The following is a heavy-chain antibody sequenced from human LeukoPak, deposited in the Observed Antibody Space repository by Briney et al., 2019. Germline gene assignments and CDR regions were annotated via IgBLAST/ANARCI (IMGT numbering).Heavy chain of an antibody. Sequence: SETLSLTCTVSGGSISSHYWSWIRQPPGQGLEWIGYIFNIASTSYNPSLKSRVTISVDTSKNQFSLKLNSVTAADTAVYYCSYGDYGRFDYWGQGTLVTVSS. CDR2: IFNIAST. V-gene: IGHV4-59*11. D-gene: IGHD4-17*01. CDR1: GGSISSHY. CDR3: SYGDYGRFDY. J-gene: IGHJ4*02.